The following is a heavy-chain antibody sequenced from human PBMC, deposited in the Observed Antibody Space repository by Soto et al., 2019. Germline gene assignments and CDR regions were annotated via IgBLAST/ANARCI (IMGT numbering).Heavy chain of an antibody. V-gene: IGHV1-69*12. D-gene: IGHD2-2*01. J-gene: IGHJ6*02. CDR1: GGTFRSYA. CDR3: ARHVPAAGYYYGMDV. Sequence: QVQLVQSGAEVKKPGSSVKVSCKASGGTFRSYAISWVRQAPGQGLEWMGGIIPIFGTANYAQTFQGRVTITADESTSTAYMELSSLRSEYTAVYYCARHVPAAGYYYGMDVWGQGTTVTVSS. CDR2: IIPIFGTA.